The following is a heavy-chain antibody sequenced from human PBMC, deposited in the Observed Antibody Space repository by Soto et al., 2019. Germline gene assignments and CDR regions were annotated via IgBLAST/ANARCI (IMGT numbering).Heavy chain of an antibody. Sequence: ETLSLTCTVSGGSIGTYFWSWIRQPPGKGLEWIGSIYYSGTTDYNPSLKSRVSLSLDASKNQFSLSLNSVTAADTAVYFCARYSVATIRFFDYWGQGTLVTVSA. J-gene: IGHJ4*02. D-gene: IGHD5-12*01. CDR1: GGSIGTYF. CDR3: ARYSVATIRFFDY. V-gene: IGHV4-59*01. CDR2: IYYSGTT.